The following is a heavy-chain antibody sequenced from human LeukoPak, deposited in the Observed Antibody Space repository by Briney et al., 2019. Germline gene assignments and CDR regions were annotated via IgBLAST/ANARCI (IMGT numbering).Heavy chain of an antibody. J-gene: IGHJ6*02. D-gene: IGHD2-15*01. CDR2: IYPADSDT. CDR3: ARLVGNYGMDV. CDR1: EYIFTNYW. Sequence: GASLQISCKGSEYIFTNYWIAWVRQMPGRGLEWMGIIYPADSDTRCSPSFQGQVTISADKSISTAYLQWSSLKASDTAVYYCARLVGNYGMDVWGQGTPVIVSS. V-gene: IGHV5-51*01.